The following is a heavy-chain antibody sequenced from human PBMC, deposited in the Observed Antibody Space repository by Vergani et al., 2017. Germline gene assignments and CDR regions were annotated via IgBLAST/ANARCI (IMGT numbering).Heavy chain of an antibody. D-gene: IGHD3-16*01. CDR1: GYTFTDFY. J-gene: IGHJ6*02. V-gene: IGHV1-2*02. Sequence: QVQLVQSGAEVRKPGASVKVSCKASGYTFTDFYMHWVRQAPGQGLEWMGWINPNTGGTNYALKFQGRVTMTRDTSSSTAYMELSRLRSDDTAVYSCASVRGLGSHDKDYYYYGMDVWGQGTTVTVSS. CDR2: INPNTGGT. CDR3: ASVRGLGSHDKDYYYYGMDV.